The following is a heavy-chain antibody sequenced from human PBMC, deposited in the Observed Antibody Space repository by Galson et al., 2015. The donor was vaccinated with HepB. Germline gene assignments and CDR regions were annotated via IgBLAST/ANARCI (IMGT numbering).Heavy chain of an antibody. D-gene: IGHD6-19*01. CDR3: AKVGGRPKIAVAGTGVFDY. CDR1: GFTFGDYG. CDR2: ISYDGSNK. Sequence: SLRLSCAASGFTFGDYGVHWVRRAPGKGLDWVAVISYDGSNKYYADSVKGRFTISRDNSKNTLYLQMNSLRAEDTAVYYCAKVGGRPKIAVAGTGVFDYWGQGTLVTVSS. V-gene: IGHV3-30*18. J-gene: IGHJ4*02.